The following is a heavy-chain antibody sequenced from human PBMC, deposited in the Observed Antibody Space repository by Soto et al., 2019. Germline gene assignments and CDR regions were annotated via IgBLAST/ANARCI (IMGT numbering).Heavy chain of an antibody. D-gene: IGHD5-12*01. CDR2: INAGNGNT. V-gene: IGHV1-3*01. Sequence: ASVKVSCKASGYTFTSYAMHWVRQAPGQRLEWMGWINAGNGNTKYSQKFQGRVTITRDTSASTAYMELSSLRSEDTAVYYCAFHSGYDSSFYYYYFKDVWGKGTTVTVSS. J-gene: IGHJ6*03. CDR3: AFHSGYDSSFYYYYFKDV. CDR1: GYTFTSYA.